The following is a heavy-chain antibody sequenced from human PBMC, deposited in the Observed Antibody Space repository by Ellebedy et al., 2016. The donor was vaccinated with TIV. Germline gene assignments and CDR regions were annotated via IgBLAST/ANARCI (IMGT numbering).Heavy chain of an antibody. CDR2: IYYSGST. CDR3: ARHRQLAYCGGDCYYNYFDY. D-gene: IGHD2-21*02. J-gene: IGHJ4*02. Sequence: MPSETLSLTCTVSGGSISSGDYYWSWIRQPPGKGLEWIGYIYYSGSTYYNPSLKSRVTISVDTSKNQFSLKLSSVTAADTAVYYCARHRQLAYCGGDCYYNYFDYWGQGTLVTVSS. V-gene: IGHV4-30-4*01. CDR1: GGSISSGDYY.